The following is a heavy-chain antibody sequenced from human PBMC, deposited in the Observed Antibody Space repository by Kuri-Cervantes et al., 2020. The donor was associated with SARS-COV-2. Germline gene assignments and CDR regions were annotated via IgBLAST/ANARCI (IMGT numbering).Heavy chain of an antibody. Sequence: ASVKVSCKASGYTFTSYGISWVRQAPGQGLEWMGWISAYNGNTNYAQKLQGRVTMTTDTSTSTAYMELRSLRSDDTAVYYCARGRRARGYSGYGVGDYWGQGTLVTVSS. CDR1: GYTFTSYG. CDR3: ARGRRARGYSGYGVGDY. V-gene: IGHV1-18*04. J-gene: IGHJ4*02. D-gene: IGHD5-12*01. CDR2: ISAYNGNT.